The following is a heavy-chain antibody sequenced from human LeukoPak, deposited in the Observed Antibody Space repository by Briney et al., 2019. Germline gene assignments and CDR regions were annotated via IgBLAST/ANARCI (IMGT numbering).Heavy chain of an antibody. CDR2: VKSKNDGGTT. V-gene: IGHV3-15*01. Sequence: PGRSLRLSCAASGFTFNNAWMTWVRQAPAKGMEWIGRVKSKNDGGTTDYAAPVKGRFTISRDDSKNTLYLQINSLKTEDTAVYYCTTAEYSTSWFPRYFHDWGQGTLVTVSS. CDR3: TTAEYSTSWFPRYFHD. CDR1: GFTFNNAW. J-gene: IGHJ1*01. D-gene: IGHD6-13*01.